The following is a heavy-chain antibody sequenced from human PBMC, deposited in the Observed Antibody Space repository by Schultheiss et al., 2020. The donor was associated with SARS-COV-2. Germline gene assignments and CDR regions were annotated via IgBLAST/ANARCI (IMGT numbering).Heavy chain of an antibody. CDR3: ARDSVTTSYYGMDV. CDR1: GFTFSSYA. Sequence: GESLKISCAASGFTFSSYAMHWVRQAPGKGLEWVAVISYDGSNKYYADSVKGRFTISRDNSKNTLYLQMNSLRAEDTAVYYCARDSVTTSYYGMDVWGQGTTVTVSS. V-gene: IGHV3-30-3*01. D-gene: IGHD4-17*01. J-gene: IGHJ6*02. CDR2: ISYDGSNK.